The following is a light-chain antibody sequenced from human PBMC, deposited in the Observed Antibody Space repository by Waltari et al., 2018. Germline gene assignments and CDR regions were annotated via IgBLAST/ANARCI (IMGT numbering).Light chain of an antibody. Sequence: QSALTHPASVSGPPGQPVPISCPEISSDVGLSQRVSWYQQRPGKAPKLMLYAVSKRPSGVSDRFSGSKSGDMASLTISGLQPEDEAEYFCSSYAGASKGVFGGGTKVTVL. CDR1: SSDVGLSQR. J-gene: IGLJ2*01. CDR3: SSYAGASKGV. V-gene: IGLV2-23*02. CDR2: AVS.